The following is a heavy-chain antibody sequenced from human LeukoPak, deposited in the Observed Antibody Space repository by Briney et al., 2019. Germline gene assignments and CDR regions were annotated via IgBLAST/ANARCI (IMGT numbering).Heavy chain of an antibody. V-gene: IGHV3-11*01. CDR3: AREYGSGSYAGPAWFDP. D-gene: IGHD3-10*01. Sequence: GGSLRLSCAASGFTFSNYYMSWIRQAPGKGLEWVSDISSSGSTIYYADSVKGRFTISRDNAKNSLYLQMNSLRAEDTAVYYCAREYGSGSYAGPAWFDPWGQGTLVTVSS. J-gene: IGHJ5*02. CDR1: GFTFSNYY. CDR2: ISSSGSTI.